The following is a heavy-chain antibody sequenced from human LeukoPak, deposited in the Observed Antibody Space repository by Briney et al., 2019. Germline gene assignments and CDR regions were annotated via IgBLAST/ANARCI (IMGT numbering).Heavy chain of an antibody. CDR2: ISGSGGST. CDR3: ATSPSRYNWNYSGDY. CDR1: GFTFSSYG. D-gene: IGHD1-7*01. Sequence: LAGGSLRLSCAASGFTFSSYGMSWVRQAPGKGLEWVSAISGSGGSTYYADSVKGRFTISRDNSKNTLYLQMNSLRAEGTAVYYCATSPSRYNWNYSGDYWGQGTLVTVSS. V-gene: IGHV3-23*01. J-gene: IGHJ4*02.